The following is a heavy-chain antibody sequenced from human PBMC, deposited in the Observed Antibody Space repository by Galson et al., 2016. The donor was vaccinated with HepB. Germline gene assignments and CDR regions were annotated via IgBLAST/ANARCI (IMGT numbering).Heavy chain of an antibody. Sequence: SLRLSCAASGFTFSTYAMNWVRQAPGKGLEWVSHITTGSSRTYFADSVKGRFTISRDDAKKSLYLQMDSLRAEDTALYYCVREDIGYDYWGQGTLVTVSS. CDR2: ITTGSSRT. CDR3: VREDIGYDY. D-gene: IGHD5-12*01. CDR1: GFTFSTYA. V-gene: IGHV3-48*01. J-gene: IGHJ4*02.